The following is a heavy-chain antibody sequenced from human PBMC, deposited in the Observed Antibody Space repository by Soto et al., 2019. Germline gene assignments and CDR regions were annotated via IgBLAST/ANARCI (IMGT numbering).Heavy chain of an antibody. CDR2: IDPSDSYT. V-gene: IGHV5-10-1*01. CDR3: ARKQHYYYGMDV. Sequence: GESLKISCKGSGYSFTSYWISWVRQMPGKGLEWMGRIDPSDSYTNYSPSFQGHVTISADKSISTAYLQWSGLKASDTAMYYCARKQHYYYGMDVWGQGTTVTVSS. D-gene: IGHD6-13*01. J-gene: IGHJ6*02. CDR1: GYSFTSYW.